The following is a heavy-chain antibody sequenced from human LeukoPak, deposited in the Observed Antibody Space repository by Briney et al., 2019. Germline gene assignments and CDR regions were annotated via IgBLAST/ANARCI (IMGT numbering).Heavy chain of an antibody. CDR2: LSCRCSYI. D-gene: IGHD6-19*01. J-gene: IGHJ4*02. CDR1: GFTFSSYS. V-gene: IGHV3-21*01. Sequence: PWGSLRLSCAASGFTFSSYSMNWVRLAPGKGLEWVSSLSCRCSYIYYADSVKGRFTISRDNAKNALYLQMNSLRAEDTAVYFCARGQGYSSGWYGGDYFDYWGQGTLVTVSS. CDR3: ARGQGYSSGWYGGDYFDY.